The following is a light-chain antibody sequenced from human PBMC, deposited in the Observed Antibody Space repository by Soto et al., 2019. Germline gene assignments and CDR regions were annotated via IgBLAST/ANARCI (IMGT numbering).Light chain of an antibody. CDR1: HSVLNTSNNKTY. V-gene: IGKV4-1*01. J-gene: IGKJ4*01. CDR3: QQSYSPPLS. Sequence: DIVMTQSPASLAVSLGERATIHCKSSHSVLNTSNNKTYLAWYQQKPGLPPKLLIYWASTREVGVPDRFRGSGSGTDGTVSINTLQAEDAAVYFGQQSYSPPLSFGGGTNREIK. CDR2: WAS.